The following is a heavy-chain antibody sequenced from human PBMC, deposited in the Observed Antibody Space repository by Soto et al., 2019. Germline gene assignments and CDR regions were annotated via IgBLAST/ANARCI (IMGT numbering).Heavy chain of an antibody. CDR2: ISYDGSDK. Sequence: QVQLVESGGGVVQPGRSLRLSCAASGLPFTSYGMHWVRGGQDKGLEWVAIISYDGSDKYYADSVKGRFTISRDNSKNTLYLQMNSLRPEDTALYYCVGGQYYFDSRGQGTLVIVSS. CDR1: GLPFTSYG. V-gene: IGHV3-30*03. J-gene: IGHJ4*02. D-gene: IGHD3-10*01. CDR3: VGGQYYFDS.